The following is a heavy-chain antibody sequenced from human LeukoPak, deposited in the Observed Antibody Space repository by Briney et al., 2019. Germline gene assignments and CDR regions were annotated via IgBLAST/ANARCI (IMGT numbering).Heavy chain of an antibody. CDR3: ARDQSTAGPTTADY. Sequence: GRSLRLSCAASGFTFSSYGMHWVRQAPGKGLEWVAVIWYDGSNKYYADSVKGRFTISRDNAKNTLYLQMNSLRAEDTAIYYCARDQSTAGPTTADYWGQGTLVTVSS. CDR2: IWYDGSNK. D-gene: IGHD1-26*01. CDR1: GFTFSSYG. V-gene: IGHV3-33*01. J-gene: IGHJ4*02.